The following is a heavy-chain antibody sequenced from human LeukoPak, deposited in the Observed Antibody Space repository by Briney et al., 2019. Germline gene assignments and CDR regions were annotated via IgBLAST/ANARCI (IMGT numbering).Heavy chain of an antibody. J-gene: IGHJ3*02. D-gene: IGHD3-9*01. V-gene: IGHV1-18*01. CDR2: ISAYNGYV. CDR1: GYTFISYG. CDR3: ARDQSHYDIFTGYSGITYAFDI. Sequence: ASVKVSCKASGYTFISYGISWVRQAPGQGLEWMGWISAYNGYVNYAQKLQGRVTMTTDTSTSTAYMELRSLRSDDTAVYYCARDQSHYDIFTGYSGITYAFDIWGQGTMVTVSS.